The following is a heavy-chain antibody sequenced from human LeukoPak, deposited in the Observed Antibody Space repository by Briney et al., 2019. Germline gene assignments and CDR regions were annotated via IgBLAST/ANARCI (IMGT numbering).Heavy chain of an antibody. CDR3: VRHYTYYYDSSGYQRAFDI. Sequence: PGGSLRLSCAASGFTFSSYWMHWVRQAPGKGLVWVSRINSDGSSTSYADSVKGRFTISRDNAKNTLNLQMNSLRAEDTAVYYCVRHYTYYYDSSGYQRAFDIRGQGTMVTVSS. V-gene: IGHV3-74*01. CDR2: INSDGSST. D-gene: IGHD3-22*01. J-gene: IGHJ3*02. CDR1: GFTFSSYW.